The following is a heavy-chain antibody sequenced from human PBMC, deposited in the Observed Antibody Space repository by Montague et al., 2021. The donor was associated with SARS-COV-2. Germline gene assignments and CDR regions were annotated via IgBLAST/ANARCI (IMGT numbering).Heavy chain of an antibody. J-gene: IGHJ2*01. CDR3: AIDYSSRWQGGRYFDL. CDR2: ISISGST. Sequence: TLSLTCTVSGGSISSGSYYWSWIRQPAGKGLEWIGRISISGSTNYNPSLKSRVTISVDTSKNQFSLKLSSVTAADTAVYYCAIDYSSRWQGGRYFDLWGRGTLVTVSS. D-gene: IGHD6-13*01. V-gene: IGHV4-61*02. CDR1: GGSISSGSYY.